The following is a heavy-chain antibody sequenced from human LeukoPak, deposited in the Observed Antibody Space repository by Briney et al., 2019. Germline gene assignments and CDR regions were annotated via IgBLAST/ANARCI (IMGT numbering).Heavy chain of an antibody. Sequence: GGSLRLSCAASGFTVSSNYMSWVRQAPGKGLEWVSVIYSGGSTYYADSVKGRFTISRDNSKNTLYLQMNSLRAEDTAVYYCARRSSGWSWYFDLWGRGTLVTVSS. V-gene: IGHV3-66*01. D-gene: IGHD6-19*01. CDR2: IYSGGST. J-gene: IGHJ2*01. CDR3: ARRSSGWSWYFDL. CDR1: GFTVSSNY.